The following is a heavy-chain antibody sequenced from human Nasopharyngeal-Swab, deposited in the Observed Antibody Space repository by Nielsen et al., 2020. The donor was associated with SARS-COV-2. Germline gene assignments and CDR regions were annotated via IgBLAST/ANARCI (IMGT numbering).Heavy chain of an antibody. CDR3: ARDIPFAVTGTTPPDAFDI. Sequence: GESLKISCAASGFTFSSYGMHWVRQAPGKGLEWVAVIWYDESNKYYADSVKGRFTISRDNSKNTLYLQMNSLRAEDTAVYYCARDIPFAVTGTTPPDAFDIWGQGTMVTVSS. J-gene: IGHJ3*02. CDR2: IWYDESNK. D-gene: IGHD1-7*01. V-gene: IGHV3-33*01. CDR1: GFTFSSYG.